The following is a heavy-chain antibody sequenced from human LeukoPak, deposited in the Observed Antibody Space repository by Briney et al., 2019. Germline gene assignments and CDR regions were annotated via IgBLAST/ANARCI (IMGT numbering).Heavy chain of an antibody. D-gene: IGHD3-16*01. J-gene: IGHJ4*02. Sequence: GGSLRLSCAASGFTFSSYAMSWVRQAPGKGLEWVSYISSSSSTIYYADSVKGRFTISRDNAKNSLYLQMNSLRAEDTAVYYCARHTSGGDYWGQGTLVIVSS. CDR3: ARHTSGGDY. CDR1: GFTFSSYA. CDR2: ISSSSSTI. V-gene: IGHV3-48*01.